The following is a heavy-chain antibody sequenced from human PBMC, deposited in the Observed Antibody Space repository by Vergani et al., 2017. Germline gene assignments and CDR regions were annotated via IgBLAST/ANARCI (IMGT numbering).Heavy chain of an antibody. J-gene: IGHJ4*02. CDR3: YTDYLDY. D-gene: IGHD2-2*02. Sequence: EVQVVESGGGLIKPGGSLRLSCVVSGITFKNAWINWVRQAPGKGLEWIGRIRSKNDGGTADYAAPLKGRFTIARDDSKDSAFLLVNNLKTEDTACYFCYTDYLDYWVQGTLVTVSS. CDR1: GITFKNAW. V-gene: IGHV3-15*01. CDR2: IRSKNDGGTA.